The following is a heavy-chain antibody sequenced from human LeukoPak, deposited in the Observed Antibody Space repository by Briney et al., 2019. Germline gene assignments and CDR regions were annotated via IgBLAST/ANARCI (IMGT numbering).Heavy chain of an antibody. Sequence: GGSLRLSCAASGFTFSSYAMSWVRQAPGKGLEWVSAISGSGGSTYYADSVKGRFTISRDNSKNTLYLQMNSLRAEDTAVYYCYSTLVVAAATAAFDIWGQGTMVTVSS. CDR2: ISGSGGST. J-gene: IGHJ3*02. CDR1: GFTFSSYA. D-gene: IGHD2-15*01. V-gene: IGHV3-23*01. CDR3: YSTLVVAAATAAFDI.